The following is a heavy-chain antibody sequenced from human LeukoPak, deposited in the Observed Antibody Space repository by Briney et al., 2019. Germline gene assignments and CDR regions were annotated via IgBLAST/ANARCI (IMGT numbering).Heavy chain of an antibody. V-gene: IGHV3-11*01. CDR2: IDSSGSPI. D-gene: IGHD6-19*01. Sequence: LSLTCAVYGGSFSDYYMSWIRQAPGKGLEWVSYIDSSGSPIYYTDSVKGRFTISRDNAKKSLYLQMNSLRPEDTAVYYCATSLAVAAYYFDYWGQGTLVTVSS. J-gene: IGHJ4*02. CDR3: ATSLAVAAYYFDY. CDR1: GGSFSDYY.